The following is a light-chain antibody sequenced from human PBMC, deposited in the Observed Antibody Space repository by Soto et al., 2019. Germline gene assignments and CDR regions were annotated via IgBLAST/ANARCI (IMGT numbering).Light chain of an antibody. J-gene: IGKJ1*01. V-gene: IGKV1-5*01. CDR2: DAS. CDR1: QSISSW. Sequence: DIQRTQSPSTLSSSVVDRVTITCRASQSISSWLAWYQQKPGKAPKLLIYDASSLESGVQSRFSGSGSGTEFPLTISSLQPDDFATYYCQQYNSYRTCGNGPKVDLK. CDR3: QQYNSYRT.